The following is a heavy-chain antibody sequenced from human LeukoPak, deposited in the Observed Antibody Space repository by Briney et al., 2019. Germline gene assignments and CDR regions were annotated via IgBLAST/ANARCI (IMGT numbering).Heavy chain of an antibody. CDR2: LNQDGSER. J-gene: IGHJ4*02. V-gene: IGHV3-7*02. CDR3: AKCGTGSNFDY. D-gene: IGHD3-10*01. Sequence: GGSLRLSCVASGVTFSSDWMSWVRHTPRKGQEWVAHLNQDGSERYYVDSVKGRFTISRENVKNSLYLQMNSLRAEDTAVYYCAKCGTGSNFDYWGQGMSVTVSS. CDR1: GVTFSSDW.